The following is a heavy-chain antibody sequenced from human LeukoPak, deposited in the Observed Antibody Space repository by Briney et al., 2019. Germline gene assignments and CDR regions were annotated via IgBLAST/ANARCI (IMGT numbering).Heavy chain of an antibody. Sequence: GGSLRPSCAAAGSSFSSYGMHCVRQAPGRGLEWVAVISYDGSNKHYAEAVKGSFTISRHNSKNTLYLQKNSLRAEDTAVYYCAKISYSSSWSTYYYYCMYVWGQGTTVNVSS. V-gene: IGHV3-30*18. CDR3: AKISYSSSWSTYYYYCMYV. CDR1: GSSFSSYG. CDR2: ISYDGSNK. J-gene: IGHJ6*02. D-gene: IGHD6-13*01.